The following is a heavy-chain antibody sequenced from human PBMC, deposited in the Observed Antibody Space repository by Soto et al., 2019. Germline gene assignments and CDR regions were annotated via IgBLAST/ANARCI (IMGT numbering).Heavy chain of an antibody. CDR1: GYSFSNFW. Sequence: PGESLKISCQGSGYSFSNFWVAWVRQTPGKGLEWMGIIYPEDSDTKYSPSFQGQVTFSVDKSTNTAFLLWTSLKASDTATYYCAASEAYYYDSSGPLGYYGMDVWGQGTTVTVSS. V-gene: IGHV5-51*01. D-gene: IGHD3-22*01. J-gene: IGHJ6*02. CDR2: IYPEDSDT. CDR3: AASEAYYYDSSGPLGYYGMDV.